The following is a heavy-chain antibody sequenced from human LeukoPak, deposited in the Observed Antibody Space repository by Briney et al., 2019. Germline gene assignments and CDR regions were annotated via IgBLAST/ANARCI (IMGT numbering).Heavy chain of an antibody. V-gene: IGHV4-39*01. J-gene: IGHJ4*02. CDR1: GGSISSNSYY. D-gene: IGHD6-13*01. CDR3: ARHGTGYSSSWYYFDY. CDR2: IYYSGIT. Sequence: SETLSLTCTVSGGSISSNSYYWGWIRQPPGKGLEWIGSIYYSGITYYNPSLKRRVTISVDTSKNQFSLKLSSVTAADMAVYYCARHGTGYSSSWYYFDYWGQGTLVTVSS.